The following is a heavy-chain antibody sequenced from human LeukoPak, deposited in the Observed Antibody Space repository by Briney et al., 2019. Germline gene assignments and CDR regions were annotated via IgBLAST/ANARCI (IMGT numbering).Heavy chain of an antibody. J-gene: IGHJ4*02. D-gene: IGHD1-26*01. CDR3: ARDMGGELGNYYFDY. Sequence: SQTLSLTCTVSGGSISSGSYYWSWIRQPAGRGLEWIGRIYTSGSTNYNPSLKSRVTISVDTSKNQFSLRLSSVTAADTAVYYCARDMGGELGNYYFDYWGRGTLVTVSS. V-gene: IGHV4-61*02. CDR1: GGSISSGSYY. CDR2: IYTSGST.